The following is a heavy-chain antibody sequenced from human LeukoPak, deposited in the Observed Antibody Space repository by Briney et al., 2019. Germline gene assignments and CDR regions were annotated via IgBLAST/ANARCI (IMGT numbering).Heavy chain of an antibody. CDR1: GFTFSTHS. J-gene: IGHJ4*02. V-gene: IGHV3-21*01. CDR2: SRSYSGDI. CDR3: ARAKDMD. Sequence: KPGGSLRLSCRTSGFTFSTHSMNWVRQAPGKGLEWVASSRSYSGDIYYADSVKGRFTISRDNAKNTLYLQMNSLRADDTAIYYCARAKDMDWGEGTLVTVSS.